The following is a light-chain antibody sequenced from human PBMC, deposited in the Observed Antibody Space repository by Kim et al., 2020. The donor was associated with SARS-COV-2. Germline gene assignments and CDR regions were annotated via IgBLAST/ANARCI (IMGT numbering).Light chain of an antibody. CDR1: QSVINN. V-gene: IGKV3-15*01. CDR2: DAS. J-gene: IGKJ4*01. CDR3: QQYYKWPLT. Sequence: VSPGERGTLSCRASQSVINNLAWFQQKPGQAPRLLIYDASTRATDIPARFSGSGSGTEFTLTISSLQSEDFAVYHCQQYYKWPLTFGGGTKVDIK.